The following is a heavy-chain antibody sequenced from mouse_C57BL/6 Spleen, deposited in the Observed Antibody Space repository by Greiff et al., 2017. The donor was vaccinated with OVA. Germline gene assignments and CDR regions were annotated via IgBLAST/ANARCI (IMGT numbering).Heavy chain of an antibody. J-gene: IGHJ1*03. CDR1: GFNIKDYY. V-gene: IGHV14-2*01. D-gene: IGHD1-1*01. CDR3: ARNYCSSHWYFDV. Sequence: EVKLVESGAELVKPGASVKLSCTASGFNIKDYYMHWVKQRTEQGLEWIGRIDPEDGETKYAPKFQGKATITADTSSNTAYLQLSSLTSEDTAVYYCARNYCSSHWYFDVWGTGTTVTVSS. CDR2: IDPEDGET.